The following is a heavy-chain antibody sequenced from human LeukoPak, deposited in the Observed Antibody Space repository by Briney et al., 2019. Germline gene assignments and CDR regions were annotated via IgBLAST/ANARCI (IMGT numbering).Heavy chain of an antibody. CDR1: GFTFSSYS. CDR2: ISSSSSYI. D-gene: IGHD1-26*01. V-gene: IGHV3-21*01. J-gene: IGHJ4*02. Sequence: GGSLRFSCAASGFTFSSYSMNWVRQAPGKGLEWVSSISSSSSYIYYADSVKGRFTISRDNAKNSLYLQMNSLRAEDTAVYYCASGGGGSSLGFDYWGQGTLVTVSS. CDR3: ASGGGGSSLGFDY.